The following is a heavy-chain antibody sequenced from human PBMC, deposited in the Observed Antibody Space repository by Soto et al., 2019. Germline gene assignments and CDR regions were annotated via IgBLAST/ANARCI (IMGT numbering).Heavy chain of an antibody. V-gene: IGHV3-23*01. CDR3: AKDATPRTMVRGVNFGY. CDR1: GFTFSSYA. D-gene: IGHD3-10*01. J-gene: IGHJ4*02. CDR2: ISGSGGST. Sequence: GGSLRLSCAASGFTFSSYAMSWVRQAPGKGLEWVSAISGSGGSTYYADSVKGRFTISRDNSKNTLYLQMNSLRAEDTAVYYCAKDATPRTMVRGVNFGYWGQGTLVTVSS.